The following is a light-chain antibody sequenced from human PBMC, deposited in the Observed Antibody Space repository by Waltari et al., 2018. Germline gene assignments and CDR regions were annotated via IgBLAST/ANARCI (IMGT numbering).Light chain of an antibody. CDR2: SVS. V-gene: IGLV2-14*03. J-gene: IGLJ2*01. CDR3: SSYTSMNTVV. Sequence: QPALTQPASVSGSPGRSISISCSGTNIDVGGYNLVSWYQQHPGKAPNLLIFSVSHRPSGVSPRVSGSKSGNMASLTISGLRADDEALYFCSSYTSMNTVVFGGGTSLTVL. CDR1: NIDVGGYNL.